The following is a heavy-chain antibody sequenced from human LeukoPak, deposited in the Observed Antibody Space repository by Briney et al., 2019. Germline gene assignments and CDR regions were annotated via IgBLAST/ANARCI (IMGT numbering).Heavy chain of an antibody. V-gene: IGHV3-66*01. CDR3: ARTESYNSAAYNPT. D-gene: IGHD3-16*01. J-gene: IGHJ5*02. CDR2: IYNDGRT. Sequence: PGGSLRLSCAASGFTVSHNYMSWVRQAPGKGLEWVSNIYNDGRTYYRDSVKGRFTISRDDSENTLYLQMNNLRAEDTVVYYCARTESYNSAAYNPTWGQGTLVTVSS. CDR1: GFTVSHNY.